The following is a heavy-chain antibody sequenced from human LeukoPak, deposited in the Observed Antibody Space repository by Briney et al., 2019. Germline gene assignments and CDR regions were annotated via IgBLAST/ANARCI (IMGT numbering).Heavy chain of an antibody. CDR2: IKEDGSDE. Sequence: GGSLRLSCAASGFSFSGHWMNWVRQAPGKGLEWVANIKEDGSDENYMDSVKGRFTISGENAKNSLFLQMNNLRVEDTAVYYCARNRGWETFDHWGQGTLVTVSS. J-gene: IGHJ4*02. D-gene: IGHD1-14*01. CDR3: ARNRGWETFDH. V-gene: IGHV3-7*03. CDR1: GFSFSGHW.